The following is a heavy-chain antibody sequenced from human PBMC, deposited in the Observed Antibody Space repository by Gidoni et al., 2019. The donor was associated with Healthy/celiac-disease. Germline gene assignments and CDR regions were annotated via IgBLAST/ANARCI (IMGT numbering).Heavy chain of an antibody. CDR2: IVSSGSTI. V-gene: IGHV3-11*01. CDR3: ARTDSSGYPLFDY. D-gene: IGHD3-22*01. J-gene: IGHJ4*02. Sequence: QVQLVESGGGLVKPGGSLSLSCAASGFIFSDYYMSWIRQAPGKGLEWVSYIVSSGSTIYYSDSVKGRFTISRDNAKNSLYLQMNSLRAEDTAVYYCARTDSSGYPLFDYWGQGTLVTVSS. CDR1: GFIFSDYY.